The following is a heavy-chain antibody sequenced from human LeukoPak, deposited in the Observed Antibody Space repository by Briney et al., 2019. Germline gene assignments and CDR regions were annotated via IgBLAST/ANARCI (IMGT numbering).Heavy chain of an antibody. J-gene: IGHJ4*02. Sequence: SETLSLTCTVSGGSISSSSYYWGWIRQPPGKGLEWIGSIYYSGSTYHNPSLKSRVTISVDTSKNQFSLKLSSVTAADTAVYYCARVDTAMVHFDYWGQGTLVTVSS. V-gene: IGHV4-39*07. CDR3: ARVDTAMVHFDY. CDR1: GGSISSSSYY. D-gene: IGHD5-18*01. CDR2: IYYSGST.